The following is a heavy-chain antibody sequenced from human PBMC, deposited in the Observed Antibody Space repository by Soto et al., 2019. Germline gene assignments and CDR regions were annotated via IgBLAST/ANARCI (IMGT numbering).Heavy chain of an antibody. V-gene: IGHV3-66*01. CDR2: IYSGGST. CDR3: ARTCSGGPGSFDY. J-gene: IGHJ4*02. CDR1: GFTVSSNY. Sequence: EVQLVESGGGLVQPGGSLRLSCAASGFTVSSNYMSWVRQAPGKGLEWVSVIYSGGSTYYADSVKGRFTISRDNSENTRYLKRNSLRAEDRAVYYCARTCSGGPGSFDYWGQGTLVTVSS. D-gene: IGHD2-15*01.